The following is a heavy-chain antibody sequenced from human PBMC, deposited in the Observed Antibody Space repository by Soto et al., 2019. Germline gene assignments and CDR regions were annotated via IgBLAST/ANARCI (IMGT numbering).Heavy chain of an antibody. CDR1: GGSFSGYY. Sequence: SETLSLTCAVYGGSFSGYYWSWIRQPPGKGLEWIGEINHSGSTNYNPSLKSRVTISVDTSKNQFSLKLSSVTAADTAVYYCARPSRNWFDPWGQGTLVTVSS. J-gene: IGHJ5*02. V-gene: IGHV4-34*01. CDR2: INHSGST. D-gene: IGHD6-13*01. CDR3: ARPSRNWFDP.